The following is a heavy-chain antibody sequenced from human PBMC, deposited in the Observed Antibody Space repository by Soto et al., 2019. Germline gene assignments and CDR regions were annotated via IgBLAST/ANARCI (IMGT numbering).Heavy chain of an antibody. J-gene: IGHJ6*02. CDR2: ISAYNGNT. CDR1: GYTFTSYG. CDR3: ARDIPYYYGSGSYYSHGMDV. V-gene: IGHV1-18*01. D-gene: IGHD3-10*01. Sequence: ASVKVSCKASGYTFTSYGISWVRQAPGQGLEWMGWISAYNGNTNYAQKLQGRVTMTTDTSTSTAYMELSRLRSDDTAVYYCARDIPYYYGSGSYYSHGMDVWGQGTTVTVSS.